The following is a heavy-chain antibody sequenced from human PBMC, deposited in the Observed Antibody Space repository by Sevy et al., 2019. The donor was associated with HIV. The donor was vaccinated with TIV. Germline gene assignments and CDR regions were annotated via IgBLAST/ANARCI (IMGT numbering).Heavy chain of an antibody. CDR1: GGSISSSSYY. Sequence: SETLSLTCTVSGGSISSSSYYWGWIRQPPGKGLEWIGSIYYSGSTYYNPSLKSRVTISVDTSKNQFSLKLSSVTAADTAAYYCARHDALNYYYGSGSYYVGYFDYWGQGTLVTVSS. J-gene: IGHJ4*02. CDR2: IYYSGST. D-gene: IGHD3-10*01. V-gene: IGHV4-39*01. CDR3: ARHDALNYYYGSGSYYVGYFDY.